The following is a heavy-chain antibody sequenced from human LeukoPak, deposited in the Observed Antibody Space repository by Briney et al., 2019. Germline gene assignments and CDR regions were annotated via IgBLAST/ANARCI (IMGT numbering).Heavy chain of an antibody. CDR1: GFTFSSYS. V-gene: IGHV3-21*01. Sequence: GGSLRLSCAASGFTFSSYSMNWVRQAPGKGLEWVSSISSSSSYIYYADSVKGRFTISRDNAKNSLYLQMNSLRAEDTAVYYCARDPRFLGWAIYYCGQGTLVTVSS. CDR3: ARDPRFLGWAIYY. D-gene: IGHD3-3*01. CDR2: ISSSSSYI. J-gene: IGHJ4*02.